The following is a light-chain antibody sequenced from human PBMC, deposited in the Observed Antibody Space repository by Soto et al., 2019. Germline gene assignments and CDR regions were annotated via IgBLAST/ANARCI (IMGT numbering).Light chain of an antibody. Sequence: EIQMTQSPSTLSASVGDRVTITCRASQSISTWVAWYQQRPGNAPKVLIYDASNLQSGVQSRFSGSGSGTEFTLTISSLQPDDFATYFCQQYNEYLYTFGQGTKLEIK. V-gene: IGKV1-5*01. J-gene: IGKJ2*01. CDR1: QSISTW. CDR3: QQYNEYLYT. CDR2: DAS.